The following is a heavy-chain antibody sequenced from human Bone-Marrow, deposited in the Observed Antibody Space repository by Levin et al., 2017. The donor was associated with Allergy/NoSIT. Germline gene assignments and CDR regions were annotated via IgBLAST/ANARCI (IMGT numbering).Heavy chain of an antibody. CDR3: ARGGSGTYPNYFHYGLDV. J-gene: IGHJ6*02. V-gene: IGHV1-2*02. D-gene: IGHD3-10*01. CDR1: GYMFSAYY. Sequence: ASVKVSCKTSGYMFSAYYIHWVRQAPGQGLEWIGWINPTDGDTKYADLFQGRVVLTRVTSTSTASMQLNSLRSDDTAVYYCARGGSGTYPNYFHYGLDVWGQGTTVAVAS. CDR2: INPTDGDT.